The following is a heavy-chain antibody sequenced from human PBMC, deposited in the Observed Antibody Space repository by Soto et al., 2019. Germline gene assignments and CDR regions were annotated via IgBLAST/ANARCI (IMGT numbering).Heavy chain of an antibody. J-gene: IGHJ6*01. CDR3: AKLKGGLGRFYGMDA. Sequence: QLVESGGGSLQPGESLRLSCAASGFSFRNYAMTWVRQSPGKGLEWVSLISSGGGTTNYADSVKGRFSISRDNSQNMLYLQMNGLRGEDTALYYCAKLKGGLGRFYGMDAWGQGTMVIVSS. V-gene: IGHV3-23*04. CDR1: GFSFRNYA. CDR2: ISSGGGTT. D-gene: IGHD3-3*01.